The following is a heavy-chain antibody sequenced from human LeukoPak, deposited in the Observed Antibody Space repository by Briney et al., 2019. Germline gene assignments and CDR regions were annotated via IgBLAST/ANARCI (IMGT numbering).Heavy chain of an antibody. CDR3: ARGKVVAGTPGQNSWDY. V-gene: IGHV4-61*02. CDR2: IHTSGST. J-gene: IGHJ4*02. Sequence: PTQTLSLTCAVSGASISSDTYSWSWIRQPAGKGLEWIGRIHTSGSTNYNPSLKSRITMSVDTSKNQFSLKLSSVTAADTAVYYCARGKVVAGTPGQNSWDYWGQGTLVTVSS. CDR1: GASISSDTYS. D-gene: IGHD6-19*01.